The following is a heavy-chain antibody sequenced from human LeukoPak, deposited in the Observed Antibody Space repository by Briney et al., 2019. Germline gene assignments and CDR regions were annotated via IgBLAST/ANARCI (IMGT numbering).Heavy chain of an antibody. V-gene: IGHV4-39*07. CDR1: GGSISSSSYY. J-gene: IGHJ2*01. CDR3: ARDRQQLGQPRVWYFDL. Sequence: KPSETLSLTCTVSGGSISSSSYYWGWIRQPPGKGLEWIGSIYYSGSTYYNPSLKSRVTISVGTSKNQFSLKLSSVTAADTAVYYCARDRQQLGQPRVWYFDLWGRGTLVTVSS. CDR2: IYYSGST. D-gene: IGHD6-13*01.